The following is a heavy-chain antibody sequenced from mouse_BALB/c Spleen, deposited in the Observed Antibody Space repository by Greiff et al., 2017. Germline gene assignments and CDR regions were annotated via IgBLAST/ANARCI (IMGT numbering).Heavy chain of an antibody. J-gene: IGHJ4*01. V-gene: IGHV1S81*02. D-gene: IGHD2-14*01. CDR1: GYTFTSYY. Sequence: QVQLQQSGAELVKPGASVKLSCKASGYTFTSYYMYWVKQRPGQGLEWIGEINPSNGGTNFNEKFKSKATLTVDKSSSTAYMQLSSLTSEDSAVYYCTRSGVRGAMDYWGQGTSVTVSS. CDR3: TRSGVRGAMDY. CDR2: INPSNGGT.